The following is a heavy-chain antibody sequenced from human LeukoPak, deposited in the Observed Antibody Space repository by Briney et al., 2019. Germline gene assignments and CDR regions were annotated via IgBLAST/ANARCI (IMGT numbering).Heavy chain of an antibody. D-gene: IGHD3-3*01. J-gene: IGHJ6*02. Sequence: ASVKVSCKASGYTFTGYYMHWVRQAPGQGLEWMGRIIPILGIANYAQKFQGRVTITADKSTSTAYIELSSLRSEDTAVYYCARDNTFGVVLYYYYYGMDVWGQGTTVTVSS. V-gene: IGHV1-69*04. CDR3: ARDNTFGVVLYYYYYGMDV. CDR1: GYTFTGYY. CDR2: IIPILGIA.